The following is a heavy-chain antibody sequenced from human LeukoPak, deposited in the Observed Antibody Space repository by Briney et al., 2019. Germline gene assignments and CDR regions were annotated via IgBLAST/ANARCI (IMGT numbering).Heavy chain of an antibody. CDR3: AKDRGQWLVHAWFDP. Sequence: GGSLRLSCAASGFTFSSYAMSWVRQAPGKGLEWVSAISGSGGSTYYADSVKGRFTISRDNSKNTLYLQMNSLRAEDTAVYYCAKDRGQWLVHAWFDPWGQGTLVTVSS. J-gene: IGHJ5*02. CDR1: GFTFSSYA. D-gene: IGHD6-19*01. V-gene: IGHV3-23*01. CDR2: ISGSGGST.